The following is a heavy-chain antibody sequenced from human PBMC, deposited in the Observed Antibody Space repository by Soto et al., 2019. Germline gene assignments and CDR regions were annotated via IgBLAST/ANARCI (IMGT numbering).Heavy chain of an antibody. CDR1: GFTFSSYG. CDR2: IWYDGSNK. Sequence: GGSLRLSCAASGFTFSSYGMHWVRQAPGKGLEWVAVIWYDGSNKYYADSVKGRFTISRDNSKNTLYLQMNSLRAEDTAVYYCARGVPAAIHYYYYYMDVWGKGTTVTVSS. CDR3: ARGVPAAIHYYYYYMDV. V-gene: IGHV3-33*01. J-gene: IGHJ6*03. D-gene: IGHD2-2*01.